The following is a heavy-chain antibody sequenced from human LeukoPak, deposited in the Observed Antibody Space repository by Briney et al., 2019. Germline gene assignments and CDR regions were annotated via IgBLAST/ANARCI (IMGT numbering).Heavy chain of an antibody. V-gene: IGHV3-7*05. CDR2: IKPDGSEK. Sequence: GGSLRLSCAASGFPFSSYWMSWVRQAPGRGLEWVANIKPDGSEKSYVDSVKGRFTISRDNAKNSLYLQMNSLRAEDTAVYYCARGQMAGYWGQGTLVTVSS. J-gene: IGHJ4*02. CDR1: GFPFSSYW. D-gene: IGHD5-24*01. CDR3: ARGQMAGY.